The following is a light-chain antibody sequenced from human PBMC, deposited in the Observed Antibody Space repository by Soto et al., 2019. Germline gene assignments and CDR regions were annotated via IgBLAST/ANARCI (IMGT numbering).Light chain of an antibody. V-gene: IGLV4-69*01. Sequence: QLVLTQSPSVSASLGASVKLTCTLSSGHSSYAIAWHQQQPEKGPRYLMKVNSDGSHMRGDGIPDRFSGSSSGAERYLTISSLQSEDEADYYCQTWGSGVVVFAGGTKLTVL. CDR3: QTWGSGVVV. CDR1: SGHSSYA. CDR2: VNSDGSH. J-gene: IGLJ7*01.